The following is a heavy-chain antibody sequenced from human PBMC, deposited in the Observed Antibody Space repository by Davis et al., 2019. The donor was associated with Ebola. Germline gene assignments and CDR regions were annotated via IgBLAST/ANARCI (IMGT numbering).Heavy chain of an antibody. CDR2: INWNSDRI. V-gene: IGHV3-9*01. CDR1: GFTFSSYA. D-gene: IGHD6-13*01. J-gene: IGHJ4*02. Sequence: GGSLRLSCTASGFTFSSYAMHWVRQVPGKGLEWVSGINWNSDRIDYADSVKGRFTISRDNAKNSLYLQMNSLRTEDTALYYCARDTREAAAESWGQGTLVTVSS. CDR3: ARDTREAAAES.